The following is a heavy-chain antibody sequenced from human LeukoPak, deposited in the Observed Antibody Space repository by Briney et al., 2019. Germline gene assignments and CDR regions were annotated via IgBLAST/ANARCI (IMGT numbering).Heavy chain of an antibody. J-gene: IGHJ6*03. V-gene: IGHV3-30*02. D-gene: IGHD3-16*01. Sequence: GGSLRLSCAASGFTFSNYGMHWVRRAPGKGLEWVTFIRSDGSTEYYADSVKGRFTISRDNSKNTLYLQMNSLRAEDTAVYYCAKDGLGEFYYMDVWGKGTTVTVSS. CDR2: IRSDGSTE. CDR1: GFTFSNYG. CDR3: AKDGLGEFYYMDV.